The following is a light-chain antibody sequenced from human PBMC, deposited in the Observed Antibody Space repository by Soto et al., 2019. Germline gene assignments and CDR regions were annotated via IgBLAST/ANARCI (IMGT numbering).Light chain of an antibody. V-gene: IGKV3-20*01. J-gene: IGKJ1*01. Sequence: IVLTQSPGTLSLSPGERATLSCRASQSVSSSYLAWYQQKPGQAPRLLIYDASSRGTGIPDRFSGSGSGTDFTLTISRLEPEDFAVYYCQQYGSSPQTFGQGTKVEIK. CDR3: QQYGSSPQT. CDR1: QSVSSSY. CDR2: DAS.